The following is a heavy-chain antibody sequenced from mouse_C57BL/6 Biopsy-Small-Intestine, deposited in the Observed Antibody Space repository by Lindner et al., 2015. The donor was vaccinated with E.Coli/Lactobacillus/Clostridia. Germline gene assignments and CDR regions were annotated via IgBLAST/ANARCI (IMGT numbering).Heavy chain of an antibody. Sequence: VQLQESGAELVRPGASVKLSCKASGYTFTDYEVNWVKQTPEHGLEWIGLIHPETGGTAYNQRFKNKATVTADKSSSTAYMELRSLTSEDSAVYYCTRRVLEGFAYWGQGTLVTVSA. CDR1: GYTFTDYE. V-gene: IGHV1-15*01. CDR3: TRRVLEGFAY. J-gene: IGHJ3*01. CDR2: IHPETGGT.